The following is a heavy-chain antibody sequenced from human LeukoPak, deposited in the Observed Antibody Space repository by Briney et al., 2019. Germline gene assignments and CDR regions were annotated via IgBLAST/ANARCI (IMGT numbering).Heavy chain of an antibody. Sequence: GGSLRLSCAASGFPFSSYWMSWVRQAPGKGLEWVANIKQDGGEKFYVDSVKGRFTISRDNAKNSLYLQMNSLRAEDTAVYYCAKGHSSSWYYFDYWGQGTLVTVSS. CDR3: AKGHSSSWYYFDY. D-gene: IGHD6-13*01. CDR1: GFPFSSYW. V-gene: IGHV3-7*03. J-gene: IGHJ4*02. CDR2: IKQDGGEK.